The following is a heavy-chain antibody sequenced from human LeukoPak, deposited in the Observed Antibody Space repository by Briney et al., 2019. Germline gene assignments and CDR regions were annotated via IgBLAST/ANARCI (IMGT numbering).Heavy chain of an antibody. J-gene: IGHJ5*02. Sequence: ASVKVSCKASGGTFSSYAISWVRQAPGQGLEWMGGIIPIFGTANYAQKFQGRVTITTDESTSTAYMKLSSLRSEDTAVYYCARDSEGLFDPWGQGTLVTVSS. CDR1: GGTFSSYA. CDR3: ARDSEGLFDP. CDR2: IIPIFGTA. V-gene: IGHV1-69*05.